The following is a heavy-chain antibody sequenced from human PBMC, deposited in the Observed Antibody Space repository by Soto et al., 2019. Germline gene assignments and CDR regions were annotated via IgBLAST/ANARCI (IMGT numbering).Heavy chain of an antibody. CDR2: INHSGST. D-gene: IGHD6-6*01. V-gene: IGHV4-34*01. CDR1: GGSFSGYY. J-gene: IGHJ4*02. CDR3: ASIFIAARTFDY. Sequence: SETLSLTCAVYGGSFSGYYWSWIRQPPGKGLEWIGEINHSGSTNYNPSLKSRVTISVDTSKNQFSLKLSSVTAADTAVYYCASIFIAARTFDYWGQGTRVTVSS.